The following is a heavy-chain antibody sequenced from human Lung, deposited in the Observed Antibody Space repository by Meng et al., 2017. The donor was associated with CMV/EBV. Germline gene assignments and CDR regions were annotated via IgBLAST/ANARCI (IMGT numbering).Heavy chain of an antibody. CDR2: INPNSGGT. D-gene: IGHD2-2*01. V-gene: IGHV1-2*02. Sequence: ASVXVSCKASGYTFTGYYMHWVRQALGQGLEWMGWINPNSGGTNYAQKFQGRVTMTRDTSISTAYMELSRLRSDDTAVYYCAGGPRSSTSLGYWGQGTLVTVSS. CDR3: AGGPRSSTSLGY. J-gene: IGHJ4*02. CDR1: GYTFTGYY.